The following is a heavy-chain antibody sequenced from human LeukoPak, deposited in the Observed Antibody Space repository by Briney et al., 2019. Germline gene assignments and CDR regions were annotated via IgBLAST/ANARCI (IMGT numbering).Heavy chain of an antibody. CDR1: GGTFSSYA. V-gene: IGHV1-69*04. Sequence: GASVKVSCKASGGTFSSYAISWVRQAPGQGLEWMGRIIPILGIANYAQKFQGRVTITADKSTSTAYMELSSLRFEDTAVYYCAGGGPPYYDINWFDPWGQGTLVTVSS. D-gene: IGHD3-9*01. CDR2: IIPILGIA. J-gene: IGHJ5*02. CDR3: AGGGPPYYDINWFDP.